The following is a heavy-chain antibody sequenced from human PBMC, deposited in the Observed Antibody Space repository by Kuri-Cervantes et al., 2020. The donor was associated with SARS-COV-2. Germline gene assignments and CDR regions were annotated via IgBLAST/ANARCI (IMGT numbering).Heavy chain of an antibody. Sequence: SETLSLTCTVSGGSISSSSYYWGWIRQPPGKGLEWIGSIHCSGSTYYNPSLKSRVTISVDTSKNQFSLKLSSVTAADTAVYYCAREYNWNEFDYWGQGTLVTVSS. CDR3: AREYNWNEFDY. CDR2: IHCSGST. V-gene: IGHV4-39*01. D-gene: IGHD1-20*01. J-gene: IGHJ4*02. CDR1: GGSISSSSYY.